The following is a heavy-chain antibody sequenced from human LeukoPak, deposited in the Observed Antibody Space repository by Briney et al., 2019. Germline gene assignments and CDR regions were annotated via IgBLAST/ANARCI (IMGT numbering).Heavy chain of an antibody. CDR3: ARRGYSSGWFPFDR. Sequence: ASVKVSCKASGYTFTRYYMHWARQAPGHGLEWMGWINPNSGGTNYAQKFKGRVTMTRDTSISTAYMELSRLRSDDPPLYHCARRGYSSGWFPFDRWGQGTLVTVAS. CDR2: INPNSGGT. D-gene: IGHD6-19*01. CDR1: GYTFTRYY. V-gene: IGHV1-2*02. J-gene: IGHJ5*02.